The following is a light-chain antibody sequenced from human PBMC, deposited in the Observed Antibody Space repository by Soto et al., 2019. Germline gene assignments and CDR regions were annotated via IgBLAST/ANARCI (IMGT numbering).Light chain of an antibody. Sequence: QSALTQPASVSGPPGQSITISCTGTSSDVGGYNYVSWYQRHPGKAPKLIIYEVSNRPSGVSSRFSGSKSGNTASLTISGLQAEDEADYYCSSYTTTNTYVFGAGTKLTVL. CDR1: SSDVGGYNY. CDR2: EVS. J-gene: IGLJ1*01. V-gene: IGLV2-14*01. CDR3: SSYTTTNTYV.